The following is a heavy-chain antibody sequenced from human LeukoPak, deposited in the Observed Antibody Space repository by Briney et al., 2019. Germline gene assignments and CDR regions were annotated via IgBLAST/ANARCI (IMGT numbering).Heavy chain of an antibody. CDR2: VSYDGSNK. J-gene: IGHJ4*02. Sequence: QPGGSLRLSCAASGFTFSSYGMHWVRQAPGKGLEWVAAVSYDGSNKYYADSLKGRFTISRDHSKNTLYLLMTNLRVEDTAVYYCARDSGDGDYEPLGSWGQGTLVTVSS. CDR3: ARDSGDGDYEPLGS. CDR1: GFTFSSYG. V-gene: IGHV3-30*03. D-gene: IGHD4-17*01.